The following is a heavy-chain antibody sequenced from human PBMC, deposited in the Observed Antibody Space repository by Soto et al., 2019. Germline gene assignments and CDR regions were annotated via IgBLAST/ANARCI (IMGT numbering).Heavy chain of an antibody. CDR1: GYTSTSYY. J-gene: IGHJ6*02. Sequence: ASVKVSCKASGYTSTSYYMHWVRQAPGQGLEWMGIINPSGGSTSYAQKFQGRVTMTRDTSTSTVYMELSSLRSEDTAVYYCARVHDFGSGSYGMDVWGQGTTVTVSS. CDR3: ARVHDFGSGSYGMDV. D-gene: IGHD3-3*01. CDR2: INPSGGST. V-gene: IGHV1-46*01.